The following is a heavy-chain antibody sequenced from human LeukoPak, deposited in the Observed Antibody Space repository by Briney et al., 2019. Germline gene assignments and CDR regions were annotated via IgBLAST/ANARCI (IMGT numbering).Heavy chain of an antibody. Sequence: GGSLRLSXAASGFTFSSYGMHWVRQAPGKGLEWVAFIRYDGSNKYYADSVEGRFTISRDNSKNTLYLQMNSLRAEDTAVYYCAKDRGYSPCPYTWGQGTLVTVSS. CDR1: GFTFSSYG. CDR3: AKDRGYSPCPYT. J-gene: IGHJ5*02. V-gene: IGHV3-30*02. CDR2: IRYDGSNK. D-gene: IGHD5-18*01.